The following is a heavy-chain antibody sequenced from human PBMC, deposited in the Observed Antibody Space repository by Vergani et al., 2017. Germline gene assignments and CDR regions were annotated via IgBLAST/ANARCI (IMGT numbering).Heavy chain of an antibody. CDR2: INTNPGNP. D-gene: IGHD3-10*01. Sequence: QVQLVQSGSELKKPGASVKVSCKASGYTFTSYAMNWVRQAPGQGLEWMGWINTNPGNPTYAQGFTGRFVFSLDTSVSTAYLQISSLKAEDTAVYYCARVLGGKWFGELLASYYYYGMDVWGQGTTVTVSS. J-gene: IGHJ6*02. V-gene: IGHV7-4-1*02. CDR1: GYTFTSYA. CDR3: ARVLGGKWFGELLASYYYYGMDV.